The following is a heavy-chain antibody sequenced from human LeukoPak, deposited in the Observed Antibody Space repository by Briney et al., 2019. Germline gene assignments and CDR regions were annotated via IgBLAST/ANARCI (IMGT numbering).Heavy chain of an antibody. Sequence: SETLSLTCTVSGGSISSYYWSWIRQPPGKGLEWIGYIYHSGSTYYNPSLKSRVTISVDRSKNQFSLKLSSVTAADTAVYYCARDYKGGWWSWGQGTLVTVSS. J-gene: IGHJ5*02. V-gene: IGHV4-59*12. D-gene: IGHD2-15*01. CDR3: ARDYKGGWWS. CDR2: IYHSGST. CDR1: GGSISSYY.